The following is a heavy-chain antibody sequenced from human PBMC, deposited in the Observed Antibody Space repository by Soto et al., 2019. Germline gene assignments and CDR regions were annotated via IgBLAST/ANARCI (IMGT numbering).Heavy chain of an antibody. J-gene: IGHJ4*02. CDR2: IYYSGST. CDR1: GGSISSGGYY. Sequence: SETLSLTCAVSGGSISSGGYYWSWIRQHPGKGLEWIGYIYYSGSTYYNPSLKSRVTISVDTSKNQFSLKLSSVTAADTAVYYCARDSGSYHGPLEYWGQGTLVTVSS. D-gene: IGHD3-10*01. CDR3: ARDSGSYHGPLEY. V-gene: IGHV4-31*11.